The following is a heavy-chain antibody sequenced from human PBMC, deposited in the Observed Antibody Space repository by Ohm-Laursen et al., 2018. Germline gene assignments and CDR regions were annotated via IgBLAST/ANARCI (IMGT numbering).Heavy chain of an antibody. CDR2: INHSGST. Sequence: SDTLSLTCTVYGGSFSGYYWSWIRQPPGKGLEWIGEINHSGSTNYNPSLKSRVTIATDTSKNQLSLKLSSVTAADTAVYYCARRANSAFPYYLDYWGQGTLVIVSS. CDR3: ARRANSAFPYYLDY. CDR1: GGSFSGYY. J-gene: IGHJ4*02. D-gene: IGHD1-26*01. V-gene: IGHV4-34*01.